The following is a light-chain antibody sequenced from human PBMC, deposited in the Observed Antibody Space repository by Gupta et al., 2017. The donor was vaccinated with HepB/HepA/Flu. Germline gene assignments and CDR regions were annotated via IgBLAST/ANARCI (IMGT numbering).Light chain of an antibody. CDR1: TGAVTSGFY. V-gene: IGLV7-43*01. J-gene: IGLJ3*02. CDR3: LLYSAGAQM. Sequence: TVVTPEPSLTVFPGGTVTLTCPSTTGAVTSGFYPSWFQQKPGQAPRLLIYATSKKHSWTPTRFSGSLRGGSAALTLSGAQPEDEAEYYCLLYSAGAQMFGGGTWLTVL. CDR2: ATS.